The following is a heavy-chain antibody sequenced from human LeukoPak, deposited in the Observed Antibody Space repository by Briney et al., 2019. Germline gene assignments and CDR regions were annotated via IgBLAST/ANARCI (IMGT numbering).Heavy chain of an antibody. CDR1: GFTFRSYW. Sequence: PGGSLRLSCTASGFTFRSYWMSWVRLAPGKGLEWVANIKEDGSEKSYIDSVKGRFSISRDNAKNLLYLQMNSLRAEDTAIYYCAKEGPLTAGDYWGQGTLVTVSS. CDR2: IKEDGSEK. D-gene: IGHD3-9*01. V-gene: IGHV3-7*01. CDR3: AKEGPLTAGDY. J-gene: IGHJ4*02.